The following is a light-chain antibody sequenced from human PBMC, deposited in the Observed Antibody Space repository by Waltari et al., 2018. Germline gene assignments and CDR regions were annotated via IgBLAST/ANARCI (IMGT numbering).Light chain of an antibody. V-gene: IGLV2-14*01. CDR1: SGDIGGHEF. CDR3: SSYTSSNFYV. J-gene: IGLJ1*01. Sequence: QSALTQPASVSGSPGQSITISCTGTSGDIGGHEFVSWYQQDPGKVPKVIIYEVSNRPSGVSNRFSGSGSGNTASLTISGLQTEDEADYYCSSYTSSNFYVFGSGTKVTVL. CDR2: EVS.